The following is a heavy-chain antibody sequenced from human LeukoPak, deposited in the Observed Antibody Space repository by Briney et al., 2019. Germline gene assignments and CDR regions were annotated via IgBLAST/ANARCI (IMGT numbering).Heavy chain of an antibody. Sequence: PGGSLRLSCAASGFTFSSYWMSWVRQAPGKGLEWVANIKQDGSEKYYVDSVKGRFTISRDNSKNTLYLQMNSLRGEDTAVYYCAKDLYSGSPTPTPNWGQGTLVTVSS. CDR2: IKQDGSEK. J-gene: IGHJ4*02. D-gene: IGHD1-26*01. CDR3: AKDLYSGSPTPTPN. V-gene: IGHV3-7*03. CDR1: GFTFSSYW.